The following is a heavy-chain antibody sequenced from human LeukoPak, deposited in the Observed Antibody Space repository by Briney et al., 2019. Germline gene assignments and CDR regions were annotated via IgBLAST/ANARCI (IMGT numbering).Heavy chain of an antibody. CDR1: GGTFSSYA. CDR3: ARGQTYYYDSSGYYYEQARYQPSPPDYYYYMDV. V-gene: IGHV1-69*06. Sequence: SVKVSCKASGGTFSSYAISWVRQAPGQGLEWMGGIIPIFGTANSAQKFQGRVTITADKSTSTAYMELSSLRSEDTAVYYCARGQTYYYDSSGYYYEQARYQPSPPDYYYYMDVWGKGTTVTISS. CDR2: IIPIFGTA. J-gene: IGHJ6*03. D-gene: IGHD3-22*01.